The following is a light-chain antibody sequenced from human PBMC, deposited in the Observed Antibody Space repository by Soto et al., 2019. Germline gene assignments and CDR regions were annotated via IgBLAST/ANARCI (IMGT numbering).Light chain of an antibody. J-gene: IGKJ2*01. Sequence: DIVMTQSPDSLAVSLGERATINCKSSQSVLYTSNNKNVLAWYQQKPGQPLKLLIYWASTRESGVPDRFSVRGYGTDFTLTIMSLQAEDLAVYYCQQYYSTPPTFGQATKLEIK. V-gene: IGKV4-1*01. CDR2: WAS. CDR3: QQYYSTPPT. CDR1: QSVLYTSNNKNV.